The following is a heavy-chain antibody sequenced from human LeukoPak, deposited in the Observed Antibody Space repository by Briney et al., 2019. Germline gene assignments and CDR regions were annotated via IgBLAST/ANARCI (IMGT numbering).Heavy chain of an antibody. V-gene: IGHV1-2*02. Sequence: ASVKVSCKVSGNTLSGFYAHWVRQAPGKGLEWMGWLSPKSGATKYAQKFQGRVTLTRDLSLSTAYMELNSLTSDDTAVYYCARDTYGGSYFPLPYWGQGALVTVSS. CDR2: LSPKSGAT. J-gene: IGHJ4*02. CDR1: GNTLSGFY. D-gene: IGHD1-26*01. CDR3: ARDTYGGSYFPLPY.